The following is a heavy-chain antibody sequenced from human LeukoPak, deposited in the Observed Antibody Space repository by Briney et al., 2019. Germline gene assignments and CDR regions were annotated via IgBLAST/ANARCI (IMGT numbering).Heavy chain of an antibody. CDR3: AKEFAVAEAY. V-gene: IGHV3-7*01. D-gene: IGHD6-19*01. CDR1: GFTFSNYW. CDR2: IKEDGSEK. J-gene: IGHJ4*02. Sequence: PGGSLRLSCAASGFTFSNYWMSWVRQAPGKGLEWVANIKEDGSEKYYVDSVKGRFTISRDNAKNSLSLQVNSLSAEDTAVYYCAKEFAVAEAYWGQGTLVAVSS.